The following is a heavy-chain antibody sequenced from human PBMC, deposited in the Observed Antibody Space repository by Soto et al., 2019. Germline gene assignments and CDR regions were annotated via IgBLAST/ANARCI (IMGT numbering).Heavy chain of an antibody. CDR2: ISTSGRT. D-gene: IGHD2-2*01. V-gene: IGHV4-4*07. Sequence: QVQLQESGPGLVKPSETLSLTCSVSGGSINSDYWTWIRQSAGKGLEWIGRISTSGRTTYNPSLKSRVTMSIDTSRNQFSLTLISVTAADTALYYCARLHLPALQGAFDIWGQGTTVTVSS. CDR3: ARLHLPALQGAFDI. CDR1: GGSINSDY. J-gene: IGHJ3*02.